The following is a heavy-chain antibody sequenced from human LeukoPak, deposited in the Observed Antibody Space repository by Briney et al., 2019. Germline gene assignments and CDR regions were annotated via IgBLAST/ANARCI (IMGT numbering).Heavy chain of an antibody. J-gene: IGHJ6*03. D-gene: IGHD2-2*01. V-gene: IGHV3-66*02. Sequence: AGGSLRLSCAASGFTVSAKYMSWVRQGPGKGLDWISSIYSDGGTNYADSVKGRFTISRDNSKNTLYLQMNSLRAEDTAVYYCARVGVYCSSTSCYSQYYYYYMDVWGKGTTVTVSS. CDR1: GFTVSAKY. CDR2: IYSDGGT. CDR3: ARVGVYCSSTSCYSQYYYYYMDV.